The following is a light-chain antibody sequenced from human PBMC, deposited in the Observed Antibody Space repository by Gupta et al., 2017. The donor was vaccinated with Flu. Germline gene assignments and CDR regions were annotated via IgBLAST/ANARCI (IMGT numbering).Light chain of an antibody. CDR3: MQGAHWPWA. CDR2: QVS. V-gene: IGKV2-30*01. CDR1: QGLVYSDGTTY. J-gene: IGKJ1*01. Sequence: IHCRSRQGLVYSDGTTYLHWFQQRPGQSPRRLTYQVSYRDSGVPDRFRGSGSGTDFTLKISRVEAEDVGIYFCMQGAHWPWAFGQGTTVEIK.